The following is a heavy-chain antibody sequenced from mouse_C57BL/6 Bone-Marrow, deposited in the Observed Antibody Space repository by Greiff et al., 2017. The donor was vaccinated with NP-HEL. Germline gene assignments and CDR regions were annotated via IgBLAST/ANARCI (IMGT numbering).Heavy chain of an antibody. CDR3: ARSIYYDYDRYFDY. Sequence: VQLQQPGAELVKPGASVKMSCKASGYTFTSYWITWVKQRPGQGLEWIGDIYPGSGSTNSNEKFKGKATLTVEKSSSTVYLELSRLTSDDSAVYYCARSIYYDYDRYFDYWGQGTTLTVSS. D-gene: IGHD2-4*01. CDR1: GYTFTSYW. V-gene: IGHV1-55*01. J-gene: IGHJ2*01. CDR2: IYPGSGST.